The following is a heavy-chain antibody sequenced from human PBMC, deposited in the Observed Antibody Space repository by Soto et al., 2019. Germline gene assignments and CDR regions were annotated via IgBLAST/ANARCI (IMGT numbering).Heavy chain of an antibody. CDR2: IKSKTDGGTT. Sequence: EVQLVESGGGLVKPGGSLRLSCAASGFTFSNAWMSWVRQAPGKGLEWVGRIKSKTDGGTTDYAAPVKGRFTISRDDSKNTLYLQMNSLKTEDTAVYYCTTDDTVTGTYYYYGMAVWGQGTTVTVSS. J-gene: IGHJ6*02. CDR3: TTDDTVTGTYYYYGMAV. D-gene: IGHD4-17*01. V-gene: IGHV3-15*01. CDR1: GFTFSNAW.